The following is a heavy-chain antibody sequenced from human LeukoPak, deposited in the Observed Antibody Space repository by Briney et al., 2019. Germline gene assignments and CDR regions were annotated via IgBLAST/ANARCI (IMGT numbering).Heavy chain of an antibody. J-gene: IGHJ3*02. CDR1: GFTFDDYA. CDR3: AKAHSSGYLFDI. CDR2: ISWNSGSI. V-gene: IGHV3-9*01. Sequence: GGSLRLSCAASGFTFDDYAMHWVRLAPGKGLEWVSGISWNSGSIGYADSVKGRFTISRDNAKNSLYLQMNSLRAEDTALYYCAKAHSSGYLFDIWGQGTMVTVSS. D-gene: IGHD3-22*01.